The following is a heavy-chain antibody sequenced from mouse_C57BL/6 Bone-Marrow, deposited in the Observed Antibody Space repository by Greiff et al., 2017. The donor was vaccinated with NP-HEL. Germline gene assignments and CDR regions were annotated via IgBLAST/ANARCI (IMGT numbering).Heavy chain of an antibody. CDR3: ARPGGYPYYAMDY. CDR2: ISNGGGST. V-gene: IGHV5-12*01. J-gene: IGHJ4*01. CDR1: GFTFSDYY. D-gene: IGHD2-2*01. Sequence: DVKLVESGGGLVQPGGSLKLSCAASGFTFSDYYMYLVRQTPEKRLEWVAYISNGGGSTYYPDTVKGRFTISRDNAKNTLYLQMSRLKSEDTAMYYCARPGGYPYYAMDYWGQGTSVTVSS.